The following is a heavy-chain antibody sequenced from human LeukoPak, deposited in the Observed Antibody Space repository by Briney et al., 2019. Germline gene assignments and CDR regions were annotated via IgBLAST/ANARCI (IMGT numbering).Heavy chain of an antibody. D-gene: IGHD3-22*01. V-gene: IGHV5-51*01. J-gene: IGHJ3*02. CDR3: ARPSGSGYDSSGYLRRAFDI. Sequence: GESLKISCKGSGYSFTSYWIGWVRQMPGKGLEWMGIIYPGDSDTRYSPSFQGQVTISADKSISTAYLQWSSLKASDTAMYYCARPSGSGYDSSGYLRRAFDIWGQGTMVTVSS. CDR1: GYSFTSYW. CDR2: IYPGDSDT.